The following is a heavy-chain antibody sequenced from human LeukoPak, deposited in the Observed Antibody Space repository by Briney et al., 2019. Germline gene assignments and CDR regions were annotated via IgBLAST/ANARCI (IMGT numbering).Heavy chain of an antibody. D-gene: IGHD2-21*02. CDR1: GYTFTGYY. CDR2: INPNSGGT. J-gene: IGHJ5*02. Sequence: GASVKVSCKASGYTFTGYYMHWVRQAPGQGLEWMGWINPNSGGTNYAQKFQGRVTMTRDTSISTAYMELNSLRAEDTAVYYCAKDTPETQRKTPLLVVVTAIARRKNWFDPWGQGTLVTVSS. CDR3: AKDTPETQRKTPLLVVVTAIARRKNWFDP. V-gene: IGHV1-2*02.